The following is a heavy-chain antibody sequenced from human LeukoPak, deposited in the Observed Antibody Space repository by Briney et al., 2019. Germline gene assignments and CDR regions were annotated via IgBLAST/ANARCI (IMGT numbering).Heavy chain of an antibody. D-gene: IGHD2-21*02. J-gene: IGHJ2*01. V-gene: IGHV1-24*01. CDR1: GSTLSDLS. Sequence: GASVKVSCKVSGSTLSDLSIHWGRQAPGKSLEDVGGSDPEDGETFHAQNFQGRVTMTEDTSIDTAYMELSSLRSEDTAVYYCVTDRARLFWYFDLWGRGTLVTVSS. CDR2: SDPEDGET. CDR3: VTDRARLFWYFDL.